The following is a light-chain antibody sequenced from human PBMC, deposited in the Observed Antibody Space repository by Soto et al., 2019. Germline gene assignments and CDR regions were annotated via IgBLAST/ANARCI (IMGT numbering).Light chain of an antibody. J-gene: IGLJ3*02. CDR1: SIDVGGDNY. CDR2: EVS. V-gene: IGLV2-14*01. Sequence: QSALTQPASVSGSPGQSITISCTGTSIDVGGDNYVSWYQQHPGKAPKLMIYEVSNRPSGVSNRFSGSKSSNTASLTISGLQAEDEADYSCSSYTSSSSPWVLGGGSKITVL. CDR3: SSYTSSSSPWV.